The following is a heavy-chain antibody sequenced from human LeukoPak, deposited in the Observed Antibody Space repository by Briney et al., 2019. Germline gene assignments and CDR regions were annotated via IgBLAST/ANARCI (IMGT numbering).Heavy chain of an antibody. J-gene: IGHJ4*02. CDR3: ARRSKLRYFDLLPWAFDY. CDR2: IYYSGST. Sequence: SETLSLTCTVSGGSISSSNFYWGWIRQPPGKGLEWIGSIYYSGSTYYNPSLKSRVTISVDTSKNQFSLKLSSVTAADTAVYYCARRSKLRYFDLLPWAFDYWGQGTLVTVSS. CDR1: GGSISSSNFY. D-gene: IGHD3-9*01. V-gene: IGHV4-39*07.